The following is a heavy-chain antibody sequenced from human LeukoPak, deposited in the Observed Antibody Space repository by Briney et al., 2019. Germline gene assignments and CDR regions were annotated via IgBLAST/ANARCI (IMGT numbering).Heavy chain of an antibody. CDR1: GVSISSYY. D-gene: IGHD5-12*01. CDR3: ARVTGYMVEDYFDY. CDR2: IYYSGST. V-gene: IGHV4-59*01. J-gene: IGHJ4*02. Sequence: PSETLSLTCTVSGVSISSYYWSWIRQPPGKGLEWIGYIYYSGSTNYNPSLKSRVTISVDTSKNQFSLRLSSVTAADTAVYYCARVTGYMVEDYFDYWGQGTLVTVSS.